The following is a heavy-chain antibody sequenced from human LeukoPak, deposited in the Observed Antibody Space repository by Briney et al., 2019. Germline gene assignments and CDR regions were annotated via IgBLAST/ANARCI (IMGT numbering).Heavy chain of an antibody. CDR1: GFTFSSYW. D-gene: IGHD3-10*01. CDR3: ATRYASGPIADY. V-gene: IGHV3-7*03. CDR2: IKQDGSEK. Sequence: GGSLRLSCAATGFTFSSYWMSWVRQAPGKGLEWVANIKQDGSEKYYVDSVKGRFTISRDNAKNSLYLQMNSLRAEDTALYYCATRYASGPIADYWGQGTLVTVSS. J-gene: IGHJ4*02.